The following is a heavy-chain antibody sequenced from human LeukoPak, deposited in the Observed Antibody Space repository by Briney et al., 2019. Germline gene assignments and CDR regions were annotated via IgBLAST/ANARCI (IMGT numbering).Heavy chain of an antibody. Sequence: SETLSLTCTVSGGSISSYYWSWIRQPPGKGLEWIGYIYYSGSTNYNPSLKSRVTISVDTSKNQFSLKLSSVTAADTAVYYCAREGIAAAEVGYWGQGTLVTVSS. V-gene: IGHV4-59*12. J-gene: IGHJ4*02. CDR1: GGSISSYY. CDR2: IYYSGST. CDR3: AREGIAAAEVGY. D-gene: IGHD6-13*01.